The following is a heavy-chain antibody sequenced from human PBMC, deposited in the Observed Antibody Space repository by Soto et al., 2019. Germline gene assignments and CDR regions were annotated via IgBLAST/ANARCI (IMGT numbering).Heavy chain of an antibody. Sequence: GVSLRLSCAASGFSFNNYWMHLVRQAPGKRLAWVSRINIYVTLTNYADSVQGRCTISRDNAKNKLRLQMNSLRAEDTAVYYCARGISGAYDSTYERWGKGTPETGSS. V-gene: IGHV3-74*01. CDR3: ARGISGAYDSTYER. CDR2: INIYVTLT. J-gene: IGHJ4*02. CDR1: GFSFNNYW. D-gene: IGHD5-12*01.